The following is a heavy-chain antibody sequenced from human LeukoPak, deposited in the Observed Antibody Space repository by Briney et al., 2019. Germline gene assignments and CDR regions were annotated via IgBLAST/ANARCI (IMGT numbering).Heavy chain of an antibody. CDR1: GYTFTGYY. J-gene: IGHJ3*02. CDR2: INPNSGGT. Sequence: GASVTVSCKASGYTFTGYYMHWVRQAPGQGLEWMGWINPNSGGTNYAQKFQGRVTMTRDTSISTAYMELSRLRSDDTAVYYCARXLSGYSSGWTIWGQGTMVTVSS. V-gene: IGHV1-2*02. CDR3: ARXLSGYSSGWTI. D-gene: IGHD6-19*01.